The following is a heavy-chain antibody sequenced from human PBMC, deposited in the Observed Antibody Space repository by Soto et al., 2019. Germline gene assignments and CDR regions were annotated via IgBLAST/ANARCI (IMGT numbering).Heavy chain of an antibody. Sequence: SETLSLTCAVYGGSFSGYYWSWIRQPPGKGLEWIGEINHSGSTNYNPSLKSRVTISVDTSKNQFSLKLSSVTAADTAVYYCARLDCSSTSCYENLGGCSGGSCKDYWGQGTLVTVSS. D-gene: IGHD2-2*01. J-gene: IGHJ4*02. V-gene: IGHV4-34*01. CDR3: ARLDCSSTSCYENLGGCSGGSCKDY. CDR2: INHSGST. CDR1: GGSFSGYY.